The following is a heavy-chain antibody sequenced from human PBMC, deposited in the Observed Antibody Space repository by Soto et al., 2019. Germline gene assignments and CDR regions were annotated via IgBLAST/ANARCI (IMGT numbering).Heavy chain of an antibody. Sequence: PGGSLRLSCAASGFTFSSYAMSWVRQAPGKGLEWVSAISGSGGSTYYADSVKGRFAISRDNSKNTLYLQMNSLRAEDTAVYYCAKESSYYDSSGYYLSPYYFDYWGQGTLVTVSS. CDR2: ISGSGGST. V-gene: IGHV3-23*01. D-gene: IGHD3-22*01. CDR3: AKESSYYDSSGYYLSPYYFDY. CDR1: GFTFSSYA. J-gene: IGHJ4*02.